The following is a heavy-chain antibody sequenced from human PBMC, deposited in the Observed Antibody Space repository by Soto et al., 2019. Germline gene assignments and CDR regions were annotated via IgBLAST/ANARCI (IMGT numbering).Heavy chain of an antibody. Sequence: GGSLRVSCVAAGFTIRAHTMNWVSQAPGKGLEWVSRLTADSDDTSYADSIKGRFTISRDNSKNTLYLQMNSLRAEDTAIYYCAKGLDRASLDFWGQGALVTVSS. J-gene: IGHJ4*02. CDR1: GFTIRAHT. CDR3: AKGLDRASLDF. V-gene: IGHV3-23*01. CDR2: LTADSDDT. D-gene: IGHD1-1*01.